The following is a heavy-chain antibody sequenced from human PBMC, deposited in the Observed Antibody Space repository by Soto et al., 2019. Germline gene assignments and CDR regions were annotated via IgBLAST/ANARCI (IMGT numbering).Heavy chain of an antibody. D-gene: IGHD5-18*01. V-gene: IGHV3-23*01. J-gene: IGHJ4*02. Sequence: EVQLLESGGGLVQPGGSLRLSCAASEFSFGGYAMSWVRQAPGKGLEWVSSISGSGASAFYAASVRGRITISRDNTGNTGSLPMSSLRAEDTALYYCAKGSRGYTTYYFEYWGQGTLITVSS. CDR1: EFSFGGYA. CDR3: AKGSRGYTTYYFEY. CDR2: ISGSGASA.